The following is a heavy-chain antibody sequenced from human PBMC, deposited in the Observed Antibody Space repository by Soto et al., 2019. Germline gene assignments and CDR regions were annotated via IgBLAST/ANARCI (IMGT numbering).Heavy chain of an antibody. CDR1: GFTFRSFG. J-gene: IGHJ4*02. Sequence: GVLRLSCATSGFTFRSFGMHWVRQAPGKGLEWVAFMSYEETNKFYRESVRGRFIISRDNSRGTLYLQMNNLREEDTALYYCVKEHYSSDRADHCGQGTLLTVSS. D-gene: IGHD4-4*01. V-gene: IGHV3-30*02. CDR2: MSYEETNK. CDR3: VKEHYSSDRADH.